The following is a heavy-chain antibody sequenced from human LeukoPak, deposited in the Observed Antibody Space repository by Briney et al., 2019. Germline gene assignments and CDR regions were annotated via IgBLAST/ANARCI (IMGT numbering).Heavy chain of an antibody. J-gene: IGHJ4*02. V-gene: IGHV4-34*01. Sequence: SETLSLTCAVYGGSFRGYYWSWIRQPPGKGLEWIGEINHSGSTNYNPSLKSRVTISVDTSKNQFSLRLSSVTAADTAVYSCASRSSIWSGYQDTLYYFDSWGQGTLVTVSS. D-gene: IGHD3-3*01. CDR1: GGSFRGYY. CDR3: ASRSSIWSGYQDTLYYFDS. CDR2: INHSGST.